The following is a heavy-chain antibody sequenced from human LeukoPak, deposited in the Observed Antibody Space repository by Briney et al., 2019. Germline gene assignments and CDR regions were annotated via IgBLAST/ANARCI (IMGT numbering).Heavy chain of an antibody. V-gene: IGHV3-21*01. Sequence: GGSLRLSCAASGFPFSAYSMNWVRQAPGKGLEWVSSISGSSTYMYYADSVKGRFTISRDNAKNSPYLQMNSLRDEDTAVYYCAKAYYDSSGYSYYFDYWGRGTLVTVSS. D-gene: IGHD3-22*01. CDR3: AKAYYDSSGYSYYFDY. CDR1: GFPFSAYS. J-gene: IGHJ4*02. CDR2: ISGSSTYM.